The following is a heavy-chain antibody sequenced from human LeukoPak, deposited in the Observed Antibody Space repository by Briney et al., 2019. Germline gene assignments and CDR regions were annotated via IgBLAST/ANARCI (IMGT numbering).Heavy chain of an antibody. Sequence: SEILSLTCAVYGGSFSGYSWYWIRQPPGKGLEWIGEINHSGSTNYNPSLKSRVTISVDTSKNQFSLKLSSVTAADTAVYYCARGPGAAYYWGQGTLVTVSS. V-gene: IGHV4-34*01. CDR3: ARGPGAAYY. CDR2: INHSGST. CDR1: GGSFSGYS. J-gene: IGHJ4*02. D-gene: IGHD1-26*01.